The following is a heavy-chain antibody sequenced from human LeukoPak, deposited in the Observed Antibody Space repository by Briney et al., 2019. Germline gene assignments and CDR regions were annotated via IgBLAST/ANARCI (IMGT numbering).Heavy chain of an antibody. Sequence: SETLSLTCAVYGGSFSGYYWSWIRQPPGKGLEWIGYIYYSGSTYYNPSLKSRVTISVDTSKNQFSLKLSSVTAADTAVYYCARGRGWVGATAGPYFDYWGQGTLVTVSS. J-gene: IGHJ4*02. CDR2: IYYSGST. CDR3: ARGRGWVGATAGPYFDY. V-gene: IGHV4-30-4*08. CDR1: GGSFSGYY. D-gene: IGHD1-26*01.